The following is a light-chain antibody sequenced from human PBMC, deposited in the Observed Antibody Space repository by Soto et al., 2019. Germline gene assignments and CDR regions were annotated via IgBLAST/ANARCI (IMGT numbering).Light chain of an antibody. J-gene: IGKJ4*01. CDR2: DAS. CDR1: QSVSSY. V-gene: IGKV3-11*01. CDR3: QQRSNWLT. Sequence: EIVLTQSPATLSLSPGERATLSCRASQSVSSYLAWYQQKPGQAPRLLIYDASNRATGIPARFSGGGSGTDFTLTISSLEPEDFAVYYCQQRSNWLTFGGGTNVEIK.